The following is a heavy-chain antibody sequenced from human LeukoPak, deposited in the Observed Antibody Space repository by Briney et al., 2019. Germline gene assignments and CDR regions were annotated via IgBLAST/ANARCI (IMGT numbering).Heavy chain of an antibody. D-gene: IGHD5-18*01. V-gene: IGHV3-30*02. J-gene: IGHJ4*02. CDR3: AKDLGYSDDY. Sequence: GGSLRLSCAASGFTFSDSPMHWVRQAPGKGLEWVTFIRSDGTNKYYADSVKGRFTISRDNSRNTLSLQMSSLRAEDTAVYYCAKDLGYSDDYWGQGTLVTVSS. CDR1: GFTFSDSP. CDR2: IRSDGTNK.